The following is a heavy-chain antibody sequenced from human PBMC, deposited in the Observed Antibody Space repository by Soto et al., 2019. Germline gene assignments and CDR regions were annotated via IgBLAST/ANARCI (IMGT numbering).Heavy chain of an antibody. V-gene: IGHV1-3*01. D-gene: IGHD7-27*01. Sequence: ASVKVSCKASGYTFTSYAMHWVRQAPGQRLEWMGWINAGNGNTKYSPKFQGRLTITRDTFANTVYMELSSLRSEDTAVYYCARVHSGVESLWGQGTTVTVSS. CDR3: ARVHSGVESL. CDR2: INAGNGNT. CDR1: GYTFTSYA. J-gene: IGHJ6*01.